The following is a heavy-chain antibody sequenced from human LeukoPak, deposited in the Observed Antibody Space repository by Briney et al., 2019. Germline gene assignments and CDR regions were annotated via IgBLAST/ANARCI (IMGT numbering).Heavy chain of an antibody. J-gene: IGHJ6*03. CDR3: ARDRDEGQLGPYYYYYCMDV. CDR1: GFTFSSYW. V-gene: IGHV3-74*01. CDR2: INSDGSST. Sequence: GGSLRLSCAASGFTFSSYWMHWVRQAPGKGLVWVSRINSDGSSTSYADSVKGRFTISRDNSKNTLYLQMNSLRAEDTAVYYCARDRDEGQLGPYYYYYCMDVWGKGTTVTVSS. D-gene: IGHD6-6*01.